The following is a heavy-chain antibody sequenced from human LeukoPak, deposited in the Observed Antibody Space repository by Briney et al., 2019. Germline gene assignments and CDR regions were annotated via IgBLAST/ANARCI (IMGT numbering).Heavy chain of an antibody. D-gene: IGHD3-22*01. CDR1: GFTFSSYA. J-gene: IGHJ4*02. CDR3: AKVCDSSGYYSYRTYYYFDY. CDR2: ISGSGGST. V-gene: IGHV3-23*01. Sequence: GASLRLSCAASGFTFSSYAMSWVRQAPGKGLEWGSAISGSGGSTYYADSVKGRFTISRDNSKNTLYLQMNSLRAEDTAVYYCAKVCDSSGYYSYRTYYYFDYWGQGTLVTVSS.